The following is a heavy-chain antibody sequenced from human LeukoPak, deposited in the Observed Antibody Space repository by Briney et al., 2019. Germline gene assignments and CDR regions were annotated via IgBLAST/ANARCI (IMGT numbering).Heavy chain of an antibody. CDR3: ARGSQSYGGNKY. Sequence: SVKVSCKASGGTFSSYAISWVRQAPGQGLEWMGGIIPIFGTANYAQKFQGRVTMTRNTSISTAYMELSSLRSEDTAVYYCARGSQSYGGNKYWGQGTLVTVSS. CDR2: IIPIFGTA. J-gene: IGHJ4*02. D-gene: IGHD4-23*01. V-gene: IGHV1-69*05. CDR1: GGTFSSYA.